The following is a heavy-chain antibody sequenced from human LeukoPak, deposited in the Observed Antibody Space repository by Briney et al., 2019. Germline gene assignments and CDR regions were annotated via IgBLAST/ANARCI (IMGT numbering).Heavy chain of an antibody. J-gene: IGHJ4*02. CDR1: GFTFSGYY. Sequence: ASVKVSCKASGFTFSGYYIHWVRQAPGQGLEWMGWINPNSGATNYSQRFQGRVTMTRDTSISTGYMDLSSLRSDDTAVYYCARARYTVAARPSPINVWGQGTLVTVSS. D-gene: IGHD6-6*01. CDR2: INPNSGAT. V-gene: IGHV1-2*02. CDR3: ARARYTVAARPSPINV.